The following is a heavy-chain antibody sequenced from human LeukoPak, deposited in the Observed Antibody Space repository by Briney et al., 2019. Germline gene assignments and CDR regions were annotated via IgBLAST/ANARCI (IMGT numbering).Heavy chain of an antibody. CDR3: ARRLESNYYAPLDY. CDR2: MNSDGSTT. D-gene: IGHD3-10*01. CDR1: GFTFSTYW. J-gene: IGHJ4*02. V-gene: IGHV3-74*01. Sequence: GGSLRLSCAASGFTFSTYWMHWVRQAPGKGLVLVSRMNSDGSTTTYADSVKGRFTISKDNAKNTLYLQMNSLRAEDTAVYYCARRLESNYYAPLDYWGQGTLVTVSS.